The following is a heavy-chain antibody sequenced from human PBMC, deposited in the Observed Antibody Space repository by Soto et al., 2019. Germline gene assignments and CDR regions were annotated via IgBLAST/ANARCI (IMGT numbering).Heavy chain of an antibody. CDR2: IRNSGGFT. Sequence: VQLLESGGGLVQPGGSLRPSCAASGFTFNNYAMNWVRQAPGKGLEWVSAIRNSGGFTYYADSVKGRFTISRDNSKNTLYLHMNSLRAEDTALYYCAKDYFETKGPYFFDYWGQGTLVTVSS. V-gene: IGHV3-23*01. CDR1: GFTFNNYA. CDR3: AKDYFETKGPYFFDY. D-gene: IGHD1-26*01. J-gene: IGHJ4*02.